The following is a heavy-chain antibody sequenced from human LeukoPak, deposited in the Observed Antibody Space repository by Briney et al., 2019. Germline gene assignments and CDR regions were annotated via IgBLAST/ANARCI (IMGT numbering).Heavy chain of an antibody. V-gene: IGHV3-23*01. CDR2: ISGSGSGGST. J-gene: IGHJ4*02. D-gene: IGHD5-24*01. Sequence: AGGSLRLSCAASGFTFSSSAMSWVRQAPGKGLEWVSSISGSGSGGSTYYADSVKGRFTISRDNSKNTLYLQMNSLIAEDTAVYYCAKSGYNRFDYRGQGTRVTVSS. CDR1: GFTFSSSA. CDR3: AKSGYNRFDY.